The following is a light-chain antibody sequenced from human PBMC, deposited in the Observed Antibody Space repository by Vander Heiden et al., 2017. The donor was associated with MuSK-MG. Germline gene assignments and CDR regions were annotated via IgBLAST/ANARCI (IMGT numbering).Light chain of an antibody. Sequence: DIQMTQSPSSLSASVGDRVTITCRASRSIANSLAWYQQTPGKAPKLLVFAVSSGASGVPYRFSDSGSGAHYSLTSSSRQPEDFANYYGQQDYTNNTFGQGTQME. CDR3: QQDYTNNT. V-gene: IGKV1-NL1*01. J-gene: IGKJ5*01. CDR2: AVS. CDR1: RSIANS.